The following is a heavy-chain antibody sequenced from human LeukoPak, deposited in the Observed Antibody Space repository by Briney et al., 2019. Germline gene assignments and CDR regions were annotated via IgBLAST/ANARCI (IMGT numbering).Heavy chain of an antibody. V-gene: IGHV4-34*01. D-gene: IGHD1/OR15-1a*01. CDR3: LRGAADRNKYYYFIDV. CDR1: GGSFNTYY. Sequence: SETLSLTCAVYGGSFNTYYWNWVRQSPGKGLEWIGEINHTGTTNYNPSLNSRFTISVDTSKNQFSLKLTSVTAEDTAVYYLLRGAADRNKYYYFIDVWGKGTTVSVS. J-gene: IGHJ6*03. CDR2: INHTGTT.